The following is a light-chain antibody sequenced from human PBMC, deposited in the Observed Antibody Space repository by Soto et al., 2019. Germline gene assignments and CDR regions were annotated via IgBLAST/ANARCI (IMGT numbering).Light chain of an antibody. CDR1: SSDVGSYNL. CDR2: EGS. CDR3: CSYAGSSTLYV. Sequence: QSALTQPASVSGSHGQSITISCTGTSSDVGSYNLVSWYQQHPGKAPKLMIYEGSKRPSGVSNRFSGSKSGNTASLTISGLQAEDEADYSCCSYAGSSTLYVFGTGTKVTVL. J-gene: IGLJ1*01. V-gene: IGLV2-23*01.